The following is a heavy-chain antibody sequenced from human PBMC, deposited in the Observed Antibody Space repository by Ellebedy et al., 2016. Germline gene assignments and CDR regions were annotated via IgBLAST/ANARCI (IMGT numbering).Heavy chain of an antibody. J-gene: IGHJ4*02. CDR2: IYGNGDE. CDR3: AHRTTVTSVDY. Sequence: SGPTLVKPTQTLTLTCTFSGFSLTTNSVVVGWVRQPPGKALEWLSFIYGNGDERYRPSLRSRLSISKNTSKNQVVLTMTNMAPVDTGTYYCAHRTTVTSVDYWGRGTLVTVSS. CDR1: GFSLTTNSVV. V-gene: IGHV2-5*01. D-gene: IGHD4-17*01.